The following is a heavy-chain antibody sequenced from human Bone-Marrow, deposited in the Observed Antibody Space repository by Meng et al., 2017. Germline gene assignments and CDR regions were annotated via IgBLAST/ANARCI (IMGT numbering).Heavy chain of an antibody. D-gene: IGHD2-15*01. CDR2: ISSSSSYI. V-gene: IGHV3-21*01. Sequence: EVQLVESGGGLVKPGGSMRCSCAASGFTFSSYSMNWVRQAPGKGLEWVSSISSSSSYIYYADSVKGRFTISRDNAKNSLYLQMNSLRAEDTAVYYCARRGYCSGGSCYDYWGQGTLVTVSS. CDR1: GFTFSSYS. J-gene: IGHJ4*02. CDR3: ARRGYCSGGSCYDY.